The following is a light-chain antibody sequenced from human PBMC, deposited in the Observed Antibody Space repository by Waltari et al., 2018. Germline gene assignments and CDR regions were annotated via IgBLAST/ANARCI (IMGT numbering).Light chain of an antibody. V-gene: IGKV2-30*01. J-gene: IGKJ1*01. CDR3: MQGTHWPRT. Sequence: DVVVTQSPPSLPVTLGKPASISCRFSRSLVYSDGNTYLSWFHQRPGQSPRRLIYKVSNRDSGVPDRFTGSGSGTDFTLKITRVEAEDVGDYYCMQGTHWPRTFGQGTKVEIK. CDR2: KVS. CDR1: RSLVYSDGNTY.